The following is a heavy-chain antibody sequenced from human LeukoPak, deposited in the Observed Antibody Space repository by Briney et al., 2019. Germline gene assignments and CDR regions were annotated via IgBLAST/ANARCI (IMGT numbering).Heavy chain of an antibody. CDR1: GFTFSSYS. D-gene: IGHD6-6*01. Sequence: PGGSLRLSCAASGFTFSSYSMNWVRQAPGKGLEWVSSTSSSSSYIYYADSVKGRFTISRDNAKNSLYLQMNSLRAEDTAVYYCARGYSSSSSGVGYWGQGTLVTVSS. CDR2: TSSSSSYI. CDR3: ARGYSSSSSGVGY. J-gene: IGHJ4*02. V-gene: IGHV3-21*01.